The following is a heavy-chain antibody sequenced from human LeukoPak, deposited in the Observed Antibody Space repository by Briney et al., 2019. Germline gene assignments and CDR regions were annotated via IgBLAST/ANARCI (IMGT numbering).Heavy chain of an antibody. D-gene: IGHD3-10*01. J-gene: IGHJ4*02. CDR1: GFTFSDFY. V-gene: IGHV3-11*01. CDR3: ARQPMIRGVNVFDY. Sequence: GGSLRLSCAASGFTFSDFYMTWTRQAPGKGPEWVSFISSTGSSIYYADSVKGRFTISRDNANNSLYLQMNSLRVEDTAVYYCARQPMIRGVNVFDYWSQGTLATVSS. CDR2: ISSTGSSI.